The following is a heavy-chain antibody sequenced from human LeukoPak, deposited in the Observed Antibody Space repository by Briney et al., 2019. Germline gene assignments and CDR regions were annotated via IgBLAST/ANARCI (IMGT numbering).Heavy chain of an antibody. Sequence: GGSLRLSCAASGFTFSSYGMHWVRQAPGKGLEWVSAISSTDAGTYHADSVRGRFTISRDNAKNSLYLQMNSLRGDDTAVYYCARDGLPVALDKWGQGTLVTVSS. J-gene: IGHJ4*02. CDR1: GFTFSSYG. D-gene: IGHD2-2*01. V-gene: IGHV3-21*01. CDR3: ARDGLPVALDK. CDR2: ISSTDAGT.